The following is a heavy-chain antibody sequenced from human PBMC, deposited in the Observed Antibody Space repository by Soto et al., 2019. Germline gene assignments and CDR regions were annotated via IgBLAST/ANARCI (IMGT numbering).Heavy chain of an antibody. V-gene: IGHV4-30-4*01. J-gene: IGHJ6*02. CDR1: GGSITSGDYY. CDR3: ARALIQLWPHYYYGMDV. D-gene: IGHD5-18*01. CDR2: IYYGGST. Sequence: VQLQESGPGLVKPSQTLSLTCTVSGGSITSGDYYWSWIRQPPGKGLEWIGYIYYGGSTYHNPSLKSRVTISVDTSKNQFSLKLSSVTAADTAVYYCARALIQLWPHYYYGMDVWGQGTTVTVSS.